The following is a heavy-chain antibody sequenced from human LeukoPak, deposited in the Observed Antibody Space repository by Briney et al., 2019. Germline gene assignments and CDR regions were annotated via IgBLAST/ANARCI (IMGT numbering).Heavy chain of an antibody. CDR1: GGSISSYY. J-gene: IGHJ3*02. V-gene: IGHV3-74*01. CDR3: ARGVAVTGSVAFDI. Sequence: ETLSLTCTVSGGSISSYYWSWVRQAPGKGLVWVSRITPDGSSTSYADSVKGRFTSSRDNAKNTLYLQMNSLRAEDTAVYYCARGVAVTGSVAFDIWGQGTMVTVSS. CDR2: ITPDGSST. D-gene: IGHD6-19*01.